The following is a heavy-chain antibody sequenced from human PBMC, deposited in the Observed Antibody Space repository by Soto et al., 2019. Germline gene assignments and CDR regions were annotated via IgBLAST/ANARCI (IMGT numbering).Heavy chain of an antibody. D-gene: IGHD3-3*01. J-gene: IGHJ6*02. CDR1: GFTFSSYW. Sequence: GGSLRLSCAASGFTFSSYWMSWVRQAPGKGLEWVANIKQDGSEKYYVDSVKGRFTISRDNAKNSLYLQMNSLRAEDTAVYYCARDMRFLEWFEDYYYYGMDVWGQGTTVTAP. V-gene: IGHV3-7*01. CDR2: IKQDGSEK. CDR3: ARDMRFLEWFEDYYYYGMDV.